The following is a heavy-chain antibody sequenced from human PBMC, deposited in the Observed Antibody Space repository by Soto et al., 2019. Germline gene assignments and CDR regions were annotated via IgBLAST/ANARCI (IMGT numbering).Heavy chain of an antibody. V-gene: IGHV3-21*01. Sequence: GGSLRLSCAASGFTFSSYSMNWVRQAPGKGLEWVSSISSSSSYIYYADSVKGRFTISRDNAKNSLYLQMNSLRAEDTAVYYCARGIDSSSWFDYWGQGTLVTVSS. CDR1: GFTFSSYS. J-gene: IGHJ4*02. CDR3: ARGIDSSSWFDY. CDR2: ISSSSSYI. D-gene: IGHD6-13*01.